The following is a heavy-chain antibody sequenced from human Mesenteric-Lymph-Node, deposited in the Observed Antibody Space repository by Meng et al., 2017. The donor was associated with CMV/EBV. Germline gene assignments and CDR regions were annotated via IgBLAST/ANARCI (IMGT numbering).Heavy chain of an antibody. CDR3: ARGPSYSSGFPDC. Sequence: QEQLVQSGAEVKKPGASVKVSCKASGYTFTGFDINWVRQATGQGPEWMGWMNPNSGNTGYAQKFQGRVTLTRDTSISTAYMELSRLRSEDTAVYYCARGPSYSSGFPDCWGQGTLVTVSS. CDR1: GYTFTGFD. D-gene: IGHD6-19*01. J-gene: IGHJ4*02. V-gene: IGHV1-8*02. CDR2: MNPNSGNT.